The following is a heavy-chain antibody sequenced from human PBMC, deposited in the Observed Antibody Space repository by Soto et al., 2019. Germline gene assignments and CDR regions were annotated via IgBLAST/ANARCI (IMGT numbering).Heavy chain of an antibody. D-gene: IGHD3-9*01. V-gene: IGHV5-51*01. J-gene: IGHJ6*02. Sequence: PGESLKISCKGSGYSFTSYWIGWVRQMPGKGLEWMGIIYPGDSDTRYSPSFQGQVTISADKSISTAYLQWSSLKASDTAMYYCASSSGYYDILTGYPYYYYGMDVWGQGTTVTVSS. CDR2: IYPGDSDT. CDR3: ASSSGYYDILTGYPYYYYGMDV. CDR1: GYSFTSYW.